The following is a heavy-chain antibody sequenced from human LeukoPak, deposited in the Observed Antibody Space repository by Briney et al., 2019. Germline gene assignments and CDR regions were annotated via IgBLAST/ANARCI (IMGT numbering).Heavy chain of an antibody. CDR2: ISAYNGNT. V-gene: IGHV1-18*01. Sequence: ASVKVSCKASGYTFTSYGISWVRPAPGQGLEWMGWISAYNGNTNYAQKLQGRVTMTTDTSTSTAYMELRSLRSDDTAVYYCARDQWELLVGAFDIWGQGTMVTVSS. CDR1: GYTFTSYG. D-gene: IGHD1-26*01. J-gene: IGHJ3*02. CDR3: ARDQWELLVGAFDI.